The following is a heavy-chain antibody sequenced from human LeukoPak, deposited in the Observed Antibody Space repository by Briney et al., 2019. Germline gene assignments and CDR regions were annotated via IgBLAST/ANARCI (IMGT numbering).Heavy chain of an antibody. J-gene: IGHJ5*02. Sequence: SETLSLTCAVYGGSFSGYYWSWIRQPPGKGLEWIGEINHSGSTNYNPSLKSRVTISVDTSKNQFSLKLSSVTAADTAVYYCARRFGFGELSGWFDPWGQGTLVTVS. V-gene: IGHV4-34*01. CDR2: INHSGST. D-gene: IGHD3-10*01. CDR1: GGSFSGYY. CDR3: ARRFGFGELSGWFDP.